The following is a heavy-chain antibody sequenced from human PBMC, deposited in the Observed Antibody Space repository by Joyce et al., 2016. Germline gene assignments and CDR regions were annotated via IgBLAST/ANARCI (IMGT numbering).Heavy chain of an antibody. CDR2: IWNDGSNK. CDR1: GFTFSNYA. CDR3: AKDSDRESDYNGSGSYDY. Sequence: QVQLVESGGGVVQPGKSLRVSCAASGFTFSNYASNWVRQAPGQGLGWVELIWNDGSNKFYADSVKGRFTISRDNSKNTVYLQMNSLRAEDTAVYYCAKDSDRESDYNGSGSYDYWGQGTLVTVSS. D-gene: IGHD3-10*01. J-gene: IGHJ4*02. V-gene: IGHV3-33*06.